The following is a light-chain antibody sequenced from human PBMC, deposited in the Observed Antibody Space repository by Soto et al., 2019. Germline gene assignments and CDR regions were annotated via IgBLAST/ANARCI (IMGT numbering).Light chain of an antibody. J-gene: IGKJ1*01. CDR3: QHYNSYSEA. CDR1: QTISSW. Sequence: DIQMTQSPSTLSGSVGARVTITCRASQTISSWLPWYPQKPGKPPKLLIYKASTSKSGVPSRFSGSGSGTEFTLTISSLQPDDFSTYYCQHYNSYSEAFGQGTKVDIK. V-gene: IGKV1-5*03. CDR2: KAS.